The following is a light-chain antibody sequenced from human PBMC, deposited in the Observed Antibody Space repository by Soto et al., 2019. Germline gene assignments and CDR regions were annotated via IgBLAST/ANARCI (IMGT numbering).Light chain of an antibody. CDR1: SSDVGYYNY. CDR3: CSYAASLIFG. J-gene: IGLJ1*01. Sequence: QSALTQPRSVPGSPGQSVTISCTGTSSDVGYYNYVSWYQQYPGKAPKLMIYDVSGRPSGVPDRFSGSKSGNTASLTISGLQAEDEAYYYCCSYAASLIFGFGTGTKVTVL. V-gene: IGLV2-11*01. CDR2: DVS.